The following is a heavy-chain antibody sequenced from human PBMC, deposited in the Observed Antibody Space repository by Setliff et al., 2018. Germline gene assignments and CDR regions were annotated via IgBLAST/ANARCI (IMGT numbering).Heavy chain of an antibody. CDR2: IKGKNDGLAT. Sequence: GGSLRLSCAASGFTFSTAWMNWVRQAPGKGLEWVGRIKGKNDGLATDYAAPVRGRFTISRDDSKNTLYLQMNSLKTEDTAVYYCTTDPSPTFGGVIGAAFDFWGQGTMVTVSS. CDR1: GFTFSTAW. CDR3: TTDPSPTFGGVIGAAFDF. J-gene: IGHJ3*01. D-gene: IGHD3-16*01. V-gene: IGHV3-15*07.